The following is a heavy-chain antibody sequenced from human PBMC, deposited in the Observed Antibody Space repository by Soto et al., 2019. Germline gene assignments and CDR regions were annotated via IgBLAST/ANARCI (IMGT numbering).Heavy chain of an antibody. J-gene: IGHJ6*02. CDR1: GFTFSSYG. CDR3: ARERGSGVSSRWDYYYYGMDV. D-gene: IGHD6-13*01. V-gene: IGHV3-33*01. Sequence: QVQLVESGGGVVQPGRSLRLSCAASGFTFSSYGMHWVRQAPGKGLEGVAVIWYDGSNKYYAESVNGRFTISRDNSKNTLYLQMNSLRAEDTAVYYCARERGSGVSSRWDYYYYGMDVWGQGTTVTVSS. CDR2: IWYDGSNK.